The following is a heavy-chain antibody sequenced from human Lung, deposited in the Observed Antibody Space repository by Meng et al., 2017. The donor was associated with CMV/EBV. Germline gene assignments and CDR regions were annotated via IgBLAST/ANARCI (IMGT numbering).Heavy chain of an antibody. J-gene: IGHJ4*02. CDR1: GGSTSSGDYY. Sequence: VAGGSTSSGDYYWSWIRQPPGKGLEWIGYIYYSGSTYYNPSLKSRVTISVDTSKNQFSLKLSSVTAADTAVYYCARETHGSGSYYDYWGQGTLVTVSS. CDR2: IYYSGST. CDR3: ARETHGSGSYYDY. D-gene: IGHD3-10*01. V-gene: IGHV4-30-4*01.